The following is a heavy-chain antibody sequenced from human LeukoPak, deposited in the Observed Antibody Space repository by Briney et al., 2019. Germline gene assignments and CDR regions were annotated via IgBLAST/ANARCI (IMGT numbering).Heavy chain of an antibody. Sequence: GGSLRLSCAASGFTVSSSYMSWVRQAPGKGLEWVSVIYRDGTTYYADSVKGRFIISRDNSKNTLYLQMNSLRAEDTAVYSCARAYSSSWYFGYWGQGTWSPSPQ. D-gene: IGHD6-13*01. CDR2: IYRDGTT. CDR3: ARAYSSSWYFGY. J-gene: IGHJ4*02. CDR1: GFTVSSSY. V-gene: IGHV3-53*01.